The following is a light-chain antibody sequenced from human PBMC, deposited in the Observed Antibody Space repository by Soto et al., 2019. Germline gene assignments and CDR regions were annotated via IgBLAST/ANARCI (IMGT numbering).Light chain of an antibody. CDR2: DAS. J-gene: IGKJ1*01. V-gene: IGKV1-5*01. CDR1: QRVDRW. CDR3: QQYKDYTYT. Sequence: STLSASVGDRVTITCRASQRVDRWLAWYQQKPGQAPKLLISDASTLESGVPSRFSGSGSVTEFTLTITSLQPDDFATYYCQQYKDYTYTFGQGPRWIS.